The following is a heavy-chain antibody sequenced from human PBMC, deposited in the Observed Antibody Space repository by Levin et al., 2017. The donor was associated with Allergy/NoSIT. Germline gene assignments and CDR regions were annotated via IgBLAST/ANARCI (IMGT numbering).Heavy chain of an antibody. Sequence: GGSLRLSCAASGFTFSNYAMTWVRQAPGQGLKWVSTISDSGVNTYYADSVKGRFTISRDNSKNTLYLQMNSLRAEDTAVYHCAKRSMAGSRYHPIDYWGQGTLVTVSS. D-gene: IGHD6-19*01. CDR3: AKRSMAGSRYHPIDY. J-gene: IGHJ4*02. V-gene: IGHV3-23*01. CDR2: ISDSGVNT. CDR1: GFTFSNYA.